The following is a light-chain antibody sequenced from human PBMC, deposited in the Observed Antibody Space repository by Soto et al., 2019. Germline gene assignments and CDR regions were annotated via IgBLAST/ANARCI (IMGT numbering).Light chain of an antibody. V-gene: IGKV3-11*01. J-gene: IGKJ2*01. Sequence: EIVLTQSPATLSLSPGERATVSCRASQSVSNNLGWYQQKPGQAPRLLIYDASNRATGIPARFSGSGSGTEFTLTISSLQPDDFATYYCQQYNSYSVYTFGQGTKLEIK. CDR1: QSVSNN. CDR3: QQYNSYSVYT. CDR2: DAS.